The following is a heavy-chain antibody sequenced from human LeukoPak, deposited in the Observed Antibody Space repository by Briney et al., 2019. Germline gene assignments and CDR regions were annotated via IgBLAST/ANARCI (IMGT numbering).Heavy chain of an antibody. J-gene: IGHJ4*02. V-gene: IGHV3-23*01. CDR2: ISGSGDSA. D-gene: IGHD6-13*01. CDR1: GFTFSSYA. Sequence: GGSLRLSCAASGFTFSSYAMTWVRQAPGKGLEWVSAISGSGDSAYYADSVRGRFTISRDCSKNTLFLQMNSLRAEDTAVYYCAKDRQQQLVLDYFDYWGQGTLVTVSS. CDR3: AKDRQQQLVLDYFDY.